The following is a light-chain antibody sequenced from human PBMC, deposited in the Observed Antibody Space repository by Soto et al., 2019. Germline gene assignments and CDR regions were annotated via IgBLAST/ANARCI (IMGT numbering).Light chain of an antibody. CDR2: SNN. CDR1: SSNIGSNT. Sequence: QSVLTQPPSASGTPGQRVTISCSGSSSNIGSNTLNWYQQLPGPAPKLLIYSNNQRPSGVPDRFSGSKSGTSASLAISGLQSEDEADYYCATWDDSLNAWVFGGGTKLTVL. J-gene: IGLJ3*02. V-gene: IGLV1-44*01. CDR3: ATWDDSLNAWV.